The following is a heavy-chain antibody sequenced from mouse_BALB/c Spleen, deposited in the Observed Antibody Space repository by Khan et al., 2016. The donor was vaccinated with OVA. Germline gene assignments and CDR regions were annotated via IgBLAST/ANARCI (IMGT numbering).Heavy chain of an antibody. CDR2: ISGDSSTI. J-gene: IGHJ2*01. CDR3: ATSYFYGYYFDY. Sequence: EVHLVESGGGLVQPGGSRKLSCAASGFTFSTYGMHWVRQAPEKGLEWVAYISGDSSTIYYADTVKGRFTISRDTTKNTLFLQMTSLMSEETARYYCATSYFYGYYFDYWGPGTTLTVSS. D-gene: IGHD1-1*01. V-gene: IGHV5-17*02. CDR1: GFTFSTYG.